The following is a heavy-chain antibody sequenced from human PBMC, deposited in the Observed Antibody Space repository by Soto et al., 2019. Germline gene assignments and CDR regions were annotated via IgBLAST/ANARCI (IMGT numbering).Heavy chain of an antibody. Sequence: EVQLVESGGGLVQPGRSLRLSCVASGFTFDDYAMHWVRQVPGKGLEWVSGISWNSAGIAYADSVKGRFTISRDNAKNSLYLQMNSLRAEDTALYYCAKDLSGSYCSGGSCYSWFDPWGQGTLVTVSS. CDR1: GFTFDDYA. CDR3: AKDLSGSYCSGGSCYSWFDP. V-gene: IGHV3-9*01. CDR2: ISWNSAGI. J-gene: IGHJ5*02. D-gene: IGHD2-15*01.